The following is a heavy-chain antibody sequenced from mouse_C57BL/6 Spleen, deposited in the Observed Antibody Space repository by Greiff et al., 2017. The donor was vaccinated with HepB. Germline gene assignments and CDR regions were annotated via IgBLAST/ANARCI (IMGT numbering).Heavy chain of an antibody. D-gene: IGHD2-3*01. J-gene: IGHJ2*01. Sequence: EVQLQQSGPELVKPGASVKISCKASGYTFTDYYMNWVKQSHGKSLEWIGDINPNNGGTSYNQKVKGKATLTVDKSSSTAYMELRSLTSEDSAVYYCARSGVYDGSSFDYWGQGTTLTVSS. CDR3: ARSGVYDGSSFDY. V-gene: IGHV1-26*01. CDR2: INPNNGGT. CDR1: GYTFTDYY.